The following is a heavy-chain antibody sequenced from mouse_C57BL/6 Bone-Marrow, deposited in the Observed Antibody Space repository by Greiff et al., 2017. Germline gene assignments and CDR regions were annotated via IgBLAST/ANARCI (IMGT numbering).Heavy chain of an antibody. CDR1: GFTFSSYT. CDR2: ISGGGGNT. V-gene: IGHV5-9*01. CDR3: ARQGGDSSGYFAY. Sequence: DVMLVESGGGLVKPGGSLKLSCAASGFTFSSYTMSWVRQTPEKRLEWVATISGGGGNTYYPGSVKGRFTISRDNAKNTLYLQMSSLRSEDTALYYCARQGGDSSGYFAYWGQGTLVTVSA. J-gene: IGHJ3*01. D-gene: IGHD3-2*02.